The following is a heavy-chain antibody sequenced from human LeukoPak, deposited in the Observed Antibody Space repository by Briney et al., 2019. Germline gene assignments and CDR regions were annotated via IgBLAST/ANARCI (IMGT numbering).Heavy chain of an antibody. CDR2: ISGSGGST. CDR3: AKDLVLMVYAKPNYGMDV. V-gene: IGHV3-23*01. D-gene: IGHD2-8*01. CDR1: GFTFSSYA. J-gene: IGHJ6*02. Sequence: GGSLRLSCAASGFTFSSYAMSWVRQAPGKGLEWVSAISGSGGSTYYADSMKGRFTISRDNSKNTLYLQMNSLRAEDTAVYYCAKDLVLMVYAKPNYGMDVWGQGTTVTVSS.